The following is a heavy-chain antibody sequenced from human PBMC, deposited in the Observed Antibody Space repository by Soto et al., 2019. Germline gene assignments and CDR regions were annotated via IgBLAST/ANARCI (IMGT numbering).Heavy chain of an antibody. CDR1: GYSFTSYW. CDR2: IYPGDSDT. Sequence: GESLKISCNGSGYSFTSYWIGWVRQMPWKGLEWMGIIYPGDSDTRYSPSFQGQVTISADKSISTAYLQWSSLKASDTAMYYCASTGNPGYSSGWYAVYWGQGTLVTVSS. J-gene: IGHJ4*02. CDR3: ASTGNPGYSSGWYAVY. D-gene: IGHD6-19*01. V-gene: IGHV5-51*01.